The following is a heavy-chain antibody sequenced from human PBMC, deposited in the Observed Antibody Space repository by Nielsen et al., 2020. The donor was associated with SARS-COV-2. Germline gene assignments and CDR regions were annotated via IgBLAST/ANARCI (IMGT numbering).Heavy chain of an antibody. D-gene: IGHD2-21*02. CDR1: GGSISSSSYY. J-gene: IGHJ5*02. Sequence: SETLSLTCTVSGGSISSSSYYWGWIRQPPGKGLEWIGSIYYSGSTYYNPSLKSRVTISVDTSKNQFSLKLSSVTAADTAVYYCARVGGDSIGSYNWFDPWGQGTLVTVSS. V-gene: IGHV4-39*01. CDR2: IYYSGST. CDR3: ARVGGDSIGSYNWFDP.